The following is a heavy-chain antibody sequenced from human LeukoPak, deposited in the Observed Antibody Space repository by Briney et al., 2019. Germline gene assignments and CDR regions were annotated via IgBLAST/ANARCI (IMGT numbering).Heavy chain of an antibody. V-gene: IGHV3-30*18. Sequence: PGRSLRLSCAASGFTFSSYGMHWVRQAPGKGLEWVAVISYDGSNKYYADSVKGRFTISRDNSKNTLYLQMNSLRAEDTAVYYCAKGFGMATILDAFDIWGQGTMVTVSS. D-gene: IGHD5-24*01. CDR3: AKGFGMATILDAFDI. CDR2: ISYDGSNK. J-gene: IGHJ3*02. CDR1: GFTFSSYG.